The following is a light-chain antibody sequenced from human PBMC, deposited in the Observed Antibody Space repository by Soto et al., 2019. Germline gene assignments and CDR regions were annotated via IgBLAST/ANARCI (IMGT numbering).Light chain of an antibody. J-gene: IGLJ3*02. CDR2: EVS. CDR1: SSDVGSYNL. Sequence: QLVLTQPASVSGSPGQSITISCTGTSSDVGSYNLVSWYQQHPGKAPKVMIYEVSQRPSGVSNRFSGSKSGNTASLTISGLQAEDEADYYCCSYAGSSTGVFGGGTKLTVL. V-gene: IGLV2-23*02. CDR3: CSYAGSSTGV.